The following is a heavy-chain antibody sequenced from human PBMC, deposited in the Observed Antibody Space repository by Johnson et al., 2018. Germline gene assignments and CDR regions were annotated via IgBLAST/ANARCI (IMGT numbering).Heavy chain of an antibody. D-gene: IGHD5-24*01. J-gene: IGHJ4*02. CDR2: IKSKTDGETV. Sequence: VQLVQAGGGLVKPGGSLGLSCAASGLTFTNAWMNWVRQAPGKGLEWVGRIKSKTDGETVDYAAPVKGRFTMSRDESKNTLFLQMNSLKTEDTAVYYCSKYGFTDGYNYFASWGQGTLVTVSS. CDR3: SKYGFTDGYNYFAS. CDR1: GLTFTNAW. V-gene: IGHV3-15*07.